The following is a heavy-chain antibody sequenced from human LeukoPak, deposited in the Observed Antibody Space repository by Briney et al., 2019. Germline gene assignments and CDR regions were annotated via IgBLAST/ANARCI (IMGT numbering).Heavy chain of an antibody. CDR3: ASLGHIAARRGVDY. V-gene: IGHV3-21*01. CDR1: GFTFSTYS. CDR2: LSGTSTYI. D-gene: IGHD6-6*01. J-gene: IGHJ4*02. Sequence: GGSLRLSCAASGFTFSTYSMTWVRQPPGKGLEWVSSLSGTSTYIYYADSVKGRFTISRDNAKSSLYLQMSSLGAEDTAVYYCASLGHIAARRGVDYWGQGTLVTVSS.